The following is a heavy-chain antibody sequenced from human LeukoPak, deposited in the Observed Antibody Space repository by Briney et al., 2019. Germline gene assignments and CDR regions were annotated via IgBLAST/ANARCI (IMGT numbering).Heavy chain of an antibody. J-gene: IGHJ5*02. V-gene: IGHV3-23*01. D-gene: IGHD3-22*01. CDR2: ISGSGGST. Sequence: PGGSLRLSCAASGFTFSSYAMSWVRQAPGKGLEGVSAISGSGGSTYYADSVKGRFTISRDNSKNTLYLQMNSLRAEDTAVYYCAKDPYYYDSSGYLHNWFDPWGQGTLVTVSS. CDR1: GFTFSSYA. CDR3: AKDPYYYDSSGYLHNWFDP.